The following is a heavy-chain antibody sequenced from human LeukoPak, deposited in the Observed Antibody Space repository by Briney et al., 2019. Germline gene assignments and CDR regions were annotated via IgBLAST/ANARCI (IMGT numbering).Heavy chain of an antibody. Sequence: PSETLSLTCTVSGDSSTSYYWSWIRQPPGKGLEWIGSIYHSGSTYYNPSLKSRVTISVDTSKNQFSLKLSSVTAADTAVYYCARVTPPYYDFWSGYLDYWGQGTLVTVSS. J-gene: IGHJ4*02. V-gene: IGHV4-38-2*02. CDR1: GDSSTSYY. CDR3: ARVTPPYYDFWSGYLDY. CDR2: IYHSGST. D-gene: IGHD3-3*01.